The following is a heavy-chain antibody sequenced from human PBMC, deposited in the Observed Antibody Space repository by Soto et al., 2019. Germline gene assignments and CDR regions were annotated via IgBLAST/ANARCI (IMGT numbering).Heavy chain of an antibody. J-gene: IGHJ4*02. Sequence: QVQLEQSGAEVKKPGASVKVSCKASGYTFTNHYIHWVRQGPGQGPEWMGTINPSGGKTDYAQKFKGRVTLTSDTPTSTVYMGLRSLRSEDTAIYYCARDEYHYGSGSSYSTLDDWGQGTLVTVSS. V-gene: IGHV1-46*01. D-gene: IGHD3-10*01. CDR1: GYTFTNHY. CDR2: INPSGGKT. CDR3: ARDEYHYGSGSSYSTLDD.